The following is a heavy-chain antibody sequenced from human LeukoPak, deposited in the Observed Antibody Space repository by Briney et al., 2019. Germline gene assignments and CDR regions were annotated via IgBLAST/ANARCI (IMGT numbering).Heavy chain of an antibody. CDR1: GYIFSSYG. CDR2: ISGYSGNT. V-gene: IGHV1-18*01. CDR3: ARDSLGCSTTSCHSFDP. Sequence: GASVKVSCKASGYIFSSYGISWVRQAPGQGLEWMGWISGYSGNTKYSQRLQGRVSMTTDTSTSTAYMELRSLRSDDTAVYYCARDSLGCSTTSCHSFDPWGQGTLVTVSS. D-gene: IGHD2-2*01. J-gene: IGHJ5*02.